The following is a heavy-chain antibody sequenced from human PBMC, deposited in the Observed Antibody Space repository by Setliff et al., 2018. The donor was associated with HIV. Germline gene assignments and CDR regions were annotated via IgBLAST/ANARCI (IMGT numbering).Heavy chain of an antibody. Sequence: SETLSLTCSVSGASISIDHWSWIRQSPGKGLEWIGYIYHTGTNNYSPSLESRVTISIDTSKNQCYLNLRSVTAADTAVYYCAGDGLRHHLETLSGAFDVLGPGTSVTVSS. D-gene: IGHD3-10*01. CDR3: AGDGLRHHLETLSGAFDV. V-gene: IGHV4-59*12. J-gene: IGHJ3*01. CDR1: GASISIDH. CDR2: IYHTGTN.